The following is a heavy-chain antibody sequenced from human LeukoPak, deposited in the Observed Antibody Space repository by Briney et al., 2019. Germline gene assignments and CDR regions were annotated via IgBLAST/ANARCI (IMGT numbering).Heavy chain of an antibody. Sequence: GGTLRLSCAASGFAFSNYGMNWVRQAPGKGLEWVSGLSGRGGSTYYADSVKGRFTISRDNSKNTLYLQMNSLRAEDTAVYYCARGGVDDYWGQGTLVTVSS. D-gene: IGHD2-15*01. CDR3: ARGGVDDY. V-gene: IGHV3-23*01. J-gene: IGHJ4*02. CDR1: GFAFSNYG. CDR2: LSGRGGST.